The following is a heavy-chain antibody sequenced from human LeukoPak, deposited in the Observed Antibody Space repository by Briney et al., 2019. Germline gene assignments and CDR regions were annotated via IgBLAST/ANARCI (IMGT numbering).Heavy chain of an antibody. J-gene: IGHJ6*02. CDR3: AKDLIRITIFGVVIHPDYYYGMDV. Sequence: GGSLRLSCAASGFTFSDYYMSWIRQAPGKGLEWVSYISSSGSTIYYADSVKGRFTISRDNSKNTLYLQMNSLRAEDTAVYYCAKDLIRITIFGVVIHPDYYYGMDVWGQGTTVTVSS. V-gene: IGHV3-11*04. CDR2: ISSSGSTI. D-gene: IGHD3-3*01. CDR1: GFTFSDYY.